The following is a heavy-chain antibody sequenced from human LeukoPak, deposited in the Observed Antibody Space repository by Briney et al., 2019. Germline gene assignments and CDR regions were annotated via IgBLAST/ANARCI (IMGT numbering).Heavy chain of an antibody. J-gene: IGHJ4*02. D-gene: IGHD3-16*02. CDR2: IYYSGST. CDR1: GGSISSSSYY. V-gene: IGHV4-61*05. CDR3: ARGSYDYVWGSYRHTIIYFDY. Sequence: PSETLSLTCTVSGGSISSSSYYWSWIRQPPGKGLEWIGYIYYSGSTNYNPSLKSRVTISVDTSKNQFSLKLSSVTAADTAVYYCARGSYDYVWGSYRHTIIYFDYWGQGTLVTVSS.